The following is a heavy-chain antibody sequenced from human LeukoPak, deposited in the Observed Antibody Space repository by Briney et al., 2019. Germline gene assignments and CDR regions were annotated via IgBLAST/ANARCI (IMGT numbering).Heavy chain of an antibody. V-gene: IGHV3-13*04. CDR3: YGGGY. Sequence: PGRSLRLSCAASGFTFSTYDIHWVRRATGKGLEWVSAITSAGDTYYAGSVRGRFTISRENAKNSLYLQMSSLSPGDTAVYYCYGGGYWGQGTLVTVSS. CDR2: ITSAGDT. D-gene: IGHD4-23*01. CDR1: GFTFSTYD. J-gene: IGHJ4*02.